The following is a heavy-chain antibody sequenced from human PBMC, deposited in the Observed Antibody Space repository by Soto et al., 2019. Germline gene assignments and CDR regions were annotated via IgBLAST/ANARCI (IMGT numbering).Heavy chain of an antibody. CDR2: ISAYNGNT. Sequence: ASVQVSCTASGYPFTSYGISWVRQAPGQGLEWMGWISAYNGNTNYAQKLQGRVTMTTDTSTSTAYMELRSLRSDDTAVYYCAIWEDDYDSSWYYDDWGQGTLVTVAS. V-gene: IGHV1-18*04. D-gene: IGHD3-22*01. CDR3: AIWEDDYDSSWYYDD. CDR1: GYPFTSYG. J-gene: IGHJ4*02.